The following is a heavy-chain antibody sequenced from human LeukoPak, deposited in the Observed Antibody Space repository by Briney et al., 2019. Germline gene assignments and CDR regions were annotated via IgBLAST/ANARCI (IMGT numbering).Heavy chain of an antibody. J-gene: IGHJ4*02. CDR3: ARARVRGVIRYFDY. CDR1: GFTFSSYS. Sequence: GGPLRLSCAASGFTFSSYSMNWVRQAPGKGLEWVSSISSSSSYIYYADSVKGRFTISRDNAKNSLYLQMNSLRAEDTAVYYCARARVRGVIRYFDYWGQGTLVTVSS. D-gene: IGHD3-10*01. CDR2: ISSSSSYI. V-gene: IGHV3-21*01.